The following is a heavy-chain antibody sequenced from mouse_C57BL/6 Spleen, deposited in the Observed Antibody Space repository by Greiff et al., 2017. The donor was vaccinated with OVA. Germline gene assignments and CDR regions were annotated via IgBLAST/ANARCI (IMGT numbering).Heavy chain of an antibody. J-gene: IGHJ2*01. D-gene: IGHD1-1*01. CDR2: IYPGSGST. CDR3: ANYGSSYDYFDY. Sequence: QVQLQQSGAELVKPGASVKMSCKASGYTFTSYWITWVKQRPGQGLEWIGDIYPGSGSTNYNEKFKSKATLTVDTSSSTAYMQLSSLTSEDSAVYYCANYGSSYDYFDYWGQGTTLTVSS. V-gene: IGHV1-55*01. CDR1: GYTFTSYW.